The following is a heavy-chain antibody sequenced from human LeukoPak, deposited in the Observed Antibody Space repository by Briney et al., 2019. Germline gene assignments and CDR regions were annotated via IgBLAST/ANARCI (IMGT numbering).Heavy chain of an antibody. CDR2: IKQDGSEK. D-gene: IGHD3-3*02. CDR1: GFTFSSYW. Sequence: GGSLRLSCAASGFTFSSYWMSWVRQAPGKGLEWVANIKQDGSEKYYVDSVKGRFTISRDNAKNSLYLQMNSLRAEDTAVYYCARVQAQVLGAFDIWGQGTMVTVSS. CDR3: ARVQAQVLGAFDI. V-gene: IGHV3-7*05. J-gene: IGHJ3*02.